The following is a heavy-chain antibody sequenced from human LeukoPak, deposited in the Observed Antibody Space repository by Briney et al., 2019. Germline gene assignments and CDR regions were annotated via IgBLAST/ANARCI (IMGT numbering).Heavy chain of an antibody. D-gene: IGHD4-17*01. V-gene: IGHV3-74*01. Sequence: QPGGSLRLSCAASRXTFSSYWMHWVRQAPGEGLVWVSRINRDGSTTSYGDSVKGRFTISRDNAKNTLYLQMNSLRAEDTAVYYCAREGPTVTTEIDYWGQGTLVTVSS. CDR1: RXTFSSYW. J-gene: IGHJ4*02. CDR3: AREGPTVTTEIDY. CDR2: INRDGSTT.